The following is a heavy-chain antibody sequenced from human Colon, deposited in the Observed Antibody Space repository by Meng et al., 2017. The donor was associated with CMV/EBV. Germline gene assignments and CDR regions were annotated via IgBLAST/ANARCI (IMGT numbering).Heavy chain of an antibody. Sequence: GESLKISCAASGFTFKSYSMNWVRQAPGKGLEWVACISTDGKYIYHADSMKGRFHISRDDAKNSLFLDMNSLRAEDSAVYYCARGGTTMARYGLDFWGQGTTVTVSS. CDR2: ISTDGKYI. CDR1: GFTFKSYS. V-gene: IGHV3-21*06. CDR3: ARGGTTMARYGLDF. J-gene: IGHJ6*02. D-gene: IGHD3-10*01.